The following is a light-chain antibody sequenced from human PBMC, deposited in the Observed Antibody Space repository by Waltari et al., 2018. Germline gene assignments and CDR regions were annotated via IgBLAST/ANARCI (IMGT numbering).Light chain of an antibody. J-gene: IGLJ2*01. CDR1: KLGDKY. Sequence: SYELTQPPSVSVSPGQTASITCTGDKLGDKYAYWYQQKPGQSHVVVIYQNNKRPSGIPERFSGSNSGNTATLTISGTQAMDEADYYCQAWDSSTAHVVFGGGTKLTVL. CDR3: QAWDSSTAHVV. CDR2: QNN. V-gene: IGLV3-1*01.